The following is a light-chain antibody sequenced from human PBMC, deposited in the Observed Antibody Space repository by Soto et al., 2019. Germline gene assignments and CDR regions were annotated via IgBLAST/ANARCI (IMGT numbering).Light chain of an antibody. CDR1: SSNIGSHY. CDR2: RNN. CDR3: AAWDDSLSGL. J-gene: IGLJ2*01. V-gene: IGLV1-47*01. Sequence: QSVLTQPPSASGTPGQRVTISCSGSSSNIGSHYVYWYQQLPGTAPKLLIYRNNQRPSGVPDRFSGSKSGTSASLAISGLRSEDEADYYCAAWDDSLSGLFGGGTQLTVL.